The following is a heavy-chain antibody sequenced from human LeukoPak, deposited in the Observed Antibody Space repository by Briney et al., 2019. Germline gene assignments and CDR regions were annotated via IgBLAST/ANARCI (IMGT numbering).Heavy chain of an antibody. Sequence: PGRSLRLSCAASGFTFSSYWMHWVRQVPGKGLVWVARINPGGSSITYADSVKGRFTISRDNAKNTLYLQMNSLRAEDTAVYYCASVGGWPIYYWGQGTLVTVSS. J-gene: IGHJ4*02. CDR1: GFTFSSYW. D-gene: IGHD6-19*01. CDR3: ASVGGWPIYY. CDR2: INPGGSSI. V-gene: IGHV3-74*01.